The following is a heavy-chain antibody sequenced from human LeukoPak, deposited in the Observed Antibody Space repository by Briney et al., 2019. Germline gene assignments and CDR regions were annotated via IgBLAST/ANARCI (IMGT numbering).Heavy chain of an antibody. CDR2: ISYDGSNK. Sequence: GRSLRLSCAASGFTFSSYGMHWVRQAPGKGLEWVAVISYDGSNKYYADSVKGRFTISRDNSKNTLYLQMNSLRAEDTAVYYCARDSSPYYYDSSGYSYFDYWGQGTLVTVSS. CDR3: ARDSSPYYYDSSGYSYFDY. D-gene: IGHD3-22*01. J-gene: IGHJ4*02. CDR1: GFTFSSYG. V-gene: IGHV3-30*03.